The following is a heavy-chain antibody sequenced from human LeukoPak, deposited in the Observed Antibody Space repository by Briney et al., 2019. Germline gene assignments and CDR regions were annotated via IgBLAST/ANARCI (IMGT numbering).Heavy chain of an antibody. V-gene: IGHV5-51*01. CDR2: IYPADSDA. D-gene: IGHD6-19*01. CDR1: GYSFTTYW. Sequence: PGESLKISCKGSGYSFTTYWIGWVRQMPGKGLEWMGIIYPADSDARYSPSFQGQVTLSADKSISTAYLQWSSLKASDTAMYYCARSSGSGWSFFDYWGQGTLVTVSS. CDR3: ARSSGSGWSFFDY. J-gene: IGHJ4*02.